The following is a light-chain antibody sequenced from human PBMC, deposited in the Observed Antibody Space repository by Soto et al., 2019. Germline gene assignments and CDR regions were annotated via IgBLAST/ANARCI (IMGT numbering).Light chain of an antibody. CDR2: DDN. CDR3: GSWDSSLSAYV. Sequence: QSVLTQPPSVSAAPGQKVTISFSGSSPNIGGNSVSWYQQLPGTAPTLLIYDDNKRPSGLPDRFSGSKSGTSATLGITGFQTGDEADYYCGSWDSSLSAYVFGTGTKVTVL. J-gene: IGLJ1*01. CDR1: SPNIGGNS. V-gene: IGLV1-51*01.